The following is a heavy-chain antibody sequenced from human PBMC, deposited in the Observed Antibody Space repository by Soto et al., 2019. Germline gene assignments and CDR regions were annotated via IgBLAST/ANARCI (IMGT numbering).Heavy chain of an antibody. J-gene: IGHJ5*02. CDR1: VFIFENFC. CDR2: ISGSGFKK. V-gene: IGHV3-23*01. CDR3: AKNHGVELVPPATLHWSDP. D-gene: IGHD4-17*01. Sequence: PGGSLRFSCAASVFIFENFCMSLVRQAPGKGLECISSISGSGFKKYYADSVKGLFTISRENSKSTGYLELNNLSAEDTAVYPCAKNHGVELVPPATLHWSDPWAQGP.